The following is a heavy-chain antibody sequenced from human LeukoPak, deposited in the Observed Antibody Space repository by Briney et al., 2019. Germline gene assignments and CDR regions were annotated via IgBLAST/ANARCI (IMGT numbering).Heavy chain of an antibody. Sequence: GRSLRLSCAASGFIFSHYGMHWVRQAPGKGLEWVAAIWSDGSNRFYAGSVNGRFTIFRDNAQNTVFLQMNSLRAEDTAMYYCARDAQRGFDYSNSLRYWGHGTLVTVSS. D-gene: IGHD4-11*01. CDR3: ARDAQRGFDYSNSLRY. J-gene: IGHJ4*01. V-gene: IGHV3-33*01. CDR2: IWSDGSNR. CDR1: GFIFSHYG.